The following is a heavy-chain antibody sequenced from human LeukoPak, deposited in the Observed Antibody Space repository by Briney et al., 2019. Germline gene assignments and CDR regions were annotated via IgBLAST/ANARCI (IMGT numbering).Heavy chain of an antibody. CDR3: ATERERRITD. D-gene: IGHD1-1*01. CDR2: LHPSGRP. V-gene: IGHV4-38-2*02. Sequence: SETLSLTCGVCVLSLSLGYDWGGTRPPAGEGLEWIGNLHPSGRPFYNSPRKRRITMTIDAPKNQFSLRLSLVTAVDTAVYFCATERERRITDWGQGTLVTVSS. CDR1: VLSLSLGYD. J-gene: IGHJ4*02.